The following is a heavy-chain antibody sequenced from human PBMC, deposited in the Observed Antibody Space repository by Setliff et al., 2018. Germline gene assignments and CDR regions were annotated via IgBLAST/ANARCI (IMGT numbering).Heavy chain of an antibody. D-gene: IGHD3-22*01. CDR2: INAGNGIT. CDR3: ARINFYVSSGYYYASDN. J-gene: IGHJ4*02. Sequence: ASVKVSCKASGYTFSTYAIHWVRQAHGQRPDWMGWINAGNGITKYSQKFQGRVTITRDTSASTAYMELSSLRPDDTAVYYCARINFYVSSGYYYASDNWGQGTLVTVSS. CDR1: GYTFSTYA. V-gene: IGHV1-3*01.